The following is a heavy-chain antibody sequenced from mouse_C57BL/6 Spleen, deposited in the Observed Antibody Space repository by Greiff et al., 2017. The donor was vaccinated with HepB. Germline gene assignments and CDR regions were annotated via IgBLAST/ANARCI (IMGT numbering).Heavy chain of an antibody. V-gene: IGHV6-3*01. J-gene: IGHJ3*01. Sequence: EVKLMESGGGLVQPGGSMKLSCVASGFTFSNYWMNWVRQSPEKGLEWVAQIRLKSDNYATHYAESVKGRFTISRDDSKSSVYLQMNNLRAEDTGIYYCTGDSSGYGAWFAYWGQGTLVTVSA. CDR3: TGDSSGYGAWFAY. CDR2: IRLKSDNYAT. D-gene: IGHD3-2*02. CDR1: GFTFSNYW.